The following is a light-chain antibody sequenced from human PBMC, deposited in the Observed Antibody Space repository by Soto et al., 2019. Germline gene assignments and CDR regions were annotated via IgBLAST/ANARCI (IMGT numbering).Light chain of an antibody. CDR2: WAS. J-gene: IGKJ1*01. CDR3: QQYTTRTQT. CDR1: QTVGSN. V-gene: IGKV3-15*01. Sequence: EIVMKQSPATLSVSPGDRVTLXXRASQTVGSNLAGDQHKPGTAPRLXRAWASTRATGGPAMFSGGGAGTEFALTISGLQSEAFTVYYCQQYTTRTQTFGQGTKVDIK.